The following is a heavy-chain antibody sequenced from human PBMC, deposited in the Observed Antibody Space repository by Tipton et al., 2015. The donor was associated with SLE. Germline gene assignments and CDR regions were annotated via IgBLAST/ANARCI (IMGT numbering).Heavy chain of an antibody. V-gene: IGHV4-34*01. Sequence: TLSLTCAVYGGSFSGYYWSWIRRPPGKGLEWIGEINHSGSTNYNPSLKSRVTISVDTSKNQFSLKLSSVTAADTAVYYCARGSRAARGYWGQGTLVTVSS. CDR1: GGSFSGYY. CDR2: INHSGST. D-gene: IGHD6-6*01. CDR3: ARGSRAARGY. J-gene: IGHJ4*02.